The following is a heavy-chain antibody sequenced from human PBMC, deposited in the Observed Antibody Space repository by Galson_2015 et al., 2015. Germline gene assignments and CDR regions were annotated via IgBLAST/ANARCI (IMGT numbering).Heavy chain of an antibody. CDR2: IYSGGST. V-gene: IGHV3-53*01. J-gene: IGHJ4*02. CDR1: GFTVSTNY. Sequence: SLRLSCAASGFTVSTNYMTWVRQAPGKGPEWLSIIYSGGSTYYADSVKGRFAISRDNSKNTLDLQMNSLRAEDTAVYYCATVTKPLRYFDSWGQGTLVTVSP. CDR3: ATVTKPLRYFDS. D-gene: IGHD3-9*01.